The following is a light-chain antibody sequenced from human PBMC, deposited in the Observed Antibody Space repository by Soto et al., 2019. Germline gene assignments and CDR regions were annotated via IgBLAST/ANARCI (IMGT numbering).Light chain of an antibody. CDR3: SSYTSRRTVV. Sequence: QSALTQPASVSGSPGQSITISCTGTSSDVGGYNYVSWYQQHPGKAPKLMIYEVSNRPSGVSNRFSGSKSGNTASLTISGRQAEDEADYYCSSYTSRRTVVFVGGTKLTVL. V-gene: IGLV2-14*01. J-gene: IGLJ2*01. CDR2: EVS. CDR1: SSDVGGYNY.